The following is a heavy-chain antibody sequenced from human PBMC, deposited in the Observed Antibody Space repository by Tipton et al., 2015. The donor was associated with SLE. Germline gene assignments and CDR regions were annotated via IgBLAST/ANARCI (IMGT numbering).Heavy chain of an antibody. CDR1: GGSISSYY. CDR2: IYYSGST. J-gene: IGHJ4*02. CDR3: ARGDYDFWSGYLYYFDY. Sequence: TLSLTCTVSGGSISSYYWSWIRQPPGKGLEWIGYIYYSGSTNYNPSLKSRVTISVDTSKNQFSLKLSSVTAADTAVYYCARGDYDFWSGYLYYFDYWGRGTLVTVSS. V-gene: IGHV4-59*01. D-gene: IGHD3-3*01.